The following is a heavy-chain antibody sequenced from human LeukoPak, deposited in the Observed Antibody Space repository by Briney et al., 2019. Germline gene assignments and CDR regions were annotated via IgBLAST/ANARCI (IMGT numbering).Heavy chain of an antibody. V-gene: IGHV4-34*01. CDR1: GVAFSNYH. CDR3: TRAVAGHPD. CDR2: INHSGYT. J-gene: IGHJ4*02. D-gene: IGHD6-19*01. Sequence: PSETLSLTCAVSGVAFSNYHWSWVRQSPRKGLEWIGEINHSGYTNYNPSLKSRVTMSIDTSKNQFSLMLTSVTAADTAVYYCTRAVAGHPDWGQGTLVTVSS.